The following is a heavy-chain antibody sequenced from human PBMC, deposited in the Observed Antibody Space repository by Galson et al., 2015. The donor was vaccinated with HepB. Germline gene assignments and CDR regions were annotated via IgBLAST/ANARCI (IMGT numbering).Heavy chain of an antibody. Sequence: DYWSWTRQPPGKGLDWIGDIFYSGSTYYNPSLKSRVTISVDTSKNQFSLKLSSVTAADTAVYYCARAPLQYDFSTTSYYHHYMDIWGKGTTVTVSS. V-gene: IGHV4-30-4*01. J-gene: IGHJ6*03. D-gene: IGHD3-3*01. CDR1: DY. CDR2: IFYSGST. CDR3: ARAPLQYDFSTTSYYHHYMDI.